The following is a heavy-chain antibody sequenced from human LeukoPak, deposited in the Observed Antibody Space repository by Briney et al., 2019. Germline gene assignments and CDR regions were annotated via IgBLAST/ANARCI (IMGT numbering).Heavy chain of an antibody. D-gene: IGHD3/OR15-3a*01. CDR2: IDHIGST. V-gene: IGHV4-38-2*01. CDR3: ARHGLSLPDDY. Sequence: SGTLSLSCAVSGFSIRSGYYCGWIRQPPAKGLGWIGIIDHIGSTYYNPSLKRRVTISVDTSRNKFSLKLSYVTAADPAVYYCARHGLSLPDDYWGQGTLATVSS. CDR1: GFSIRSGYY. J-gene: IGHJ4*02.